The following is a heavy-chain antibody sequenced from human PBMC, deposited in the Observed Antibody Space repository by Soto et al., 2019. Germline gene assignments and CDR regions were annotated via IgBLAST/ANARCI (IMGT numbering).Heavy chain of an antibody. CDR3: ARDHRRLRAGWFDP. V-gene: IGHV4-59*01. CDR2: IYYSGST. J-gene: IGHJ5*02. Sequence: QVQLQESGPGLVKPSETLSLTCTVSGGSISSYYWSWIRQPPGKGLEWIGYIYYSGSTNYNPSLKSRVTISVDTSKNQFSLKLSSVTAADTAVYYCARDHRRLRAGWFDPWGQGTLVTVSS. CDR1: GGSISSYY. D-gene: IGHD4-17*01.